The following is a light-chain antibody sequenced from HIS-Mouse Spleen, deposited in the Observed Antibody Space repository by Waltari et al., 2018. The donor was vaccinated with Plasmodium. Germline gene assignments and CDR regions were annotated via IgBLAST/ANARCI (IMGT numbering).Light chain of an antibody. CDR2: EDS. CDR3: YSTDSSGNHRV. V-gene: IGLV3-10*01. J-gene: IGLJ3*02. CDR1: ALPKQY. Sequence: SYELTQPPSVSVSPGQTARITCSGDALPKQYAYWYQQKSGQAPVLVIYEDSKRPSGIPERFSGSSSGTMATLTISGGQGEDEADYYCYSTDSSGNHRVFGGGTKLTVL.